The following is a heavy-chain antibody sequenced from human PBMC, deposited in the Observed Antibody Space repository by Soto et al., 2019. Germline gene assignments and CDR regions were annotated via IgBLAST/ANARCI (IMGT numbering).Heavy chain of an antibody. CDR1: GFTFSSYG. V-gene: IGHV3-30*18. Sequence: QVQLVESGGGVVQPGRSLRLSCAASGFTFSSYGMHWVRQAPGKGLEWVAVISYDGRNKYYADSVKGRFTISRDNSKNTLYLQMNGLKAEDTAVYYCAKDQRYSSSWYPGISDYYGMDVWGQGTTVTVSS. CDR3: AKDQRYSSSWYPGISDYYGMDV. D-gene: IGHD6-13*01. J-gene: IGHJ6*02. CDR2: ISYDGRNK.